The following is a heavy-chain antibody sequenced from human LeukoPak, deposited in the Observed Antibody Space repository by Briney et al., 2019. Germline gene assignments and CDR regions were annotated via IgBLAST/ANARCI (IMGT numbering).Heavy chain of an antibody. J-gene: IGHJ4*02. CDR2: ISGSGGST. D-gene: IGHD3-22*01. Sequence: GGSLRLPCAASGFTFSSYAMSWVRQAPGKGLEWVSAISGSGGSTYYADSVKGRFTISRDNSKNTLYLQMNSLRAEDTAVYYCAKGVDSSGYYYDYWGQGTLVTVSS. CDR3: AKGVDSSGYYYDY. CDR1: GFTFSSYA. V-gene: IGHV3-23*01.